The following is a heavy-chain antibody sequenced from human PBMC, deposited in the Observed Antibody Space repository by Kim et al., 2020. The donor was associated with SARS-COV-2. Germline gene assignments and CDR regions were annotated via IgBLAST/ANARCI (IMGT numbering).Heavy chain of an antibody. CDR1: GFTFSSYA. D-gene: IGHD3-10*01. V-gene: IGHV3-30*04. CDR3: ARGDKRRITMVRGVIKPKYYGMDV. J-gene: IGHJ6*01. CDR2: ISYDGSNK. Sequence: GGSLRLSCAASGFTFSSYAMHWVRQAPGKGLEWVAVISYDGSNKYYADSVKGRFTISRDNSKNTLYLQMNSLRAEDTAVYYCARGDKRRITMVRGVIKPKYYGMDVWGGGGRVTVSS.